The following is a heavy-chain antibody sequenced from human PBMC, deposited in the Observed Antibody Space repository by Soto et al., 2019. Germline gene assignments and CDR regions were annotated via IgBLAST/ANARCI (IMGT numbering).Heavy chain of an antibody. D-gene: IGHD2-2*01. V-gene: IGHV3-9*01. CDR3: AKDFRSHWIVPAASHFDY. Sequence: DVQLVESGGGLVQPGRSLRLSCAASGFTFDDYAMHWVRQAPGKGLEWVSGISWNSGSIGYADSVKGRFTISRDNAKNSLYLQMNSLRAEDTALYYCAKDFRSHWIVPAASHFDYWGQGTLVTVSS. CDR1: GFTFDDYA. CDR2: ISWNSGSI. J-gene: IGHJ4*02.